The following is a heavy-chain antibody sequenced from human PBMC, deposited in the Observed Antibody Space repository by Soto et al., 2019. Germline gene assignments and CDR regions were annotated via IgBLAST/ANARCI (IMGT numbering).Heavy chain of an antibody. J-gene: IGHJ4*02. CDR2: VSIGGST. Sequence: DVQLLESVGGLVQPEGSLRLSCAASGFTFSSNAMGWVRQGPGKGLEWVAVVSIGGSTHYADSVRGRFTISRDNSKNTLSLQMNSPTAEDTAVYFCAKRRGAGGHFDYWGQGALVTVSS. CDR1: GFTFSSNA. CDR3: AKRRGAGGHFDY. D-gene: IGHD2-15*01. V-gene: IGHV3-23*01.